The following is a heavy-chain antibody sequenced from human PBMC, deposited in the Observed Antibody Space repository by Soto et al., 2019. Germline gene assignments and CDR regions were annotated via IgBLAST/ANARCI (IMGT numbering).Heavy chain of an antibody. J-gene: IGHJ4*02. V-gene: IGHV4-59*08. CDR1: GGPIGGYY. CDR3: ARHVGLPLAGTAFDS. CDR2: IYNIGST. D-gene: IGHD6-19*01. Sequence: SETLSLTCTVSGGPIGGYYWSWLRQPPGKGLEWIGYIYNIGSTNYSPSLRSRVTMSIDTSQEQFSLKLSSVTATDTAVYYCARHVGLPLAGTAFDSWGRGDLVTV.